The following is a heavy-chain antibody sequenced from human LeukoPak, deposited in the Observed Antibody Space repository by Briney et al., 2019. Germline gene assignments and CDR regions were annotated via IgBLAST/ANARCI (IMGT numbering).Heavy chain of an antibody. D-gene: IGHD3-16*01. Sequence: PSETLSLTCTVSDDSISDYYRGWIRQPPWKGLEWIGYFHNSGTSTYNPSLKSRVTISADTSKNQFSLKLNSLTTADTAVYYCTRGAGWLIDYRGQGILVTVSS. J-gene: IGHJ4*02. CDR1: DDSISDYY. CDR2: FHNSGTS. V-gene: IGHV4-59*01. CDR3: TRGAGWLIDY.